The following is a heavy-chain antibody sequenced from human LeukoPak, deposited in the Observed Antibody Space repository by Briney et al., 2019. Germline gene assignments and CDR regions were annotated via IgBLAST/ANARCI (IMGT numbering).Heavy chain of an antibody. CDR3: ARVRKGDWNYDY. Sequence: GASVKVSCKASGYTFTGYYMHWVRQAPGQGLEWMGRINPNGGGTNYAQKFQGRVTMTRDTSISTAYMELSRLRSDDTAVYYCARVRKGDWNYDYWGQGTLVTVSS. CDR2: INPNGGGT. CDR1: GYTFTGYY. V-gene: IGHV1-2*06. J-gene: IGHJ4*02. D-gene: IGHD1-7*01.